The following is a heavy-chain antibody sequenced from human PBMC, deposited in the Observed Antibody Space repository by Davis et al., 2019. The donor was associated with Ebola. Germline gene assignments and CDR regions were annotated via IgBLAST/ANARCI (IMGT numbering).Heavy chain of an antibody. CDR3: ARGGDYHGFDI. CDR1: GFTFSNAW. Sequence: GESLKISCAASGFTFSNAWIHWVRQAPGKGLVWVSRINSNGRDTIYSQSVKGRFTVSRDNAKNTLYLQMSSLRADDTAVYYCARGGDYHGFDIWGQGTLVTVSS. D-gene: IGHD4-17*01. CDR2: INSNGRDT. V-gene: IGHV3-74*01. J-gene: IGHJ3*02.